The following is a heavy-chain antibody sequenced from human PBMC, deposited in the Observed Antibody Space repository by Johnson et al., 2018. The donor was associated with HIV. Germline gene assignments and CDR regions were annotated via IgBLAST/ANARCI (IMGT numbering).Heavy chain of an antibody. CDR2: ISYDGSNK. CDR1: GFTFSSYA. Sequence: VQLVESGGGLVQPGGSLRLSCAASGFTFSSYAMHWVRQAPGKGLEWVAVISYDGSNKYYADSVKGRFTISRDNSKNTLYLKMNSLRAEDTAVYYCARGGIVVVDFDAFDIWGQGTMVTVSS. V-gene: IGHV3-30-3*01. CDR3: ARGGIVVVDFDAFDI. J-gene: IGHJ3*02. D-gene: IGHD2-15*01.